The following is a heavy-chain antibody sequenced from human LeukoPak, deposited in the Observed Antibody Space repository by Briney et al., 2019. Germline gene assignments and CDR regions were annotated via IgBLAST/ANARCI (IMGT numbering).Heavy chain of an antibody. CDR1: GFTFSSYA. CDR2: ISYDGSNK. CDR3: AREAVVTASAFDI. V-gene: IGHV3-30-3*01. D-gene: IGHD2-21*02. Sequence: GGSLRLSCGASGFTFSSYAMHWVRQAPGKGLEWVAVISYDGSNKYYADSVKGRFTISRDNSKNTLYLQMNSLRAEDTAVYYCAREAVVTASAFDIWGQGTMVTVSS. J-gene: IGHJ3*02.